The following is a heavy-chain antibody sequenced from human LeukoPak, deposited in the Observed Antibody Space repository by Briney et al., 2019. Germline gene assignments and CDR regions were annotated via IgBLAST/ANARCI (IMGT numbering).Heavy chain of an antibody. CDR2: ISYDGSNK. CDR1: GFTFSSYG. CDR3: AKSCLLWFGGWFDP. D-gene: IGHD3-10*01. J-gene: IGHJ5*02. Sequence: GGSLRLSCAASGFTFSSYGMHWVRQAPGKGLEWVAVISYDGSNKYYADSVKGRFTISRDNSKNTLYLQMNSLRAEDTAVCYCAKSCLLWFGGWFDPWGQGTLVTVSS. V-gene: IGHV3-30*18.